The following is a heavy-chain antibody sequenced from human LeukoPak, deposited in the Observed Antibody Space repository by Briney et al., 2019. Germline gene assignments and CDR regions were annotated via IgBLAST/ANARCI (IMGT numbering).Heavy chain of an antibody. CDR3: ARSGSYYFDY. CDR2: MNPNSGNT. CDR1: GGTFSSYA. Sequence: ASVKVSCKASGGTFSSYAISWVRQATGQGLEWMGWMNPNSGNTGYAQKFQGRVTMTRNTSISTAYMELSSLRSEDTAVYYCARSGSYYFDYWGQGTLVTVSS. J-gene: IGHJ4*02. V-gene: IGHV1-8*02.